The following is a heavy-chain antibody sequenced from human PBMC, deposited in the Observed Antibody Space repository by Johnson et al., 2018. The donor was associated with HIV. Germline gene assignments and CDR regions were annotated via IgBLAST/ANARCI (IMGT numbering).Heavy chain of an antibody. CDR1: GFRFDDYG. V-gene: IGHV3-20*04. CDR2: INWNGGST. Sequence: VLLVESGGTVVRPGGSLRLSCAVSGFRFDDYGMSWVRQAPGKGLEWVSGINWNGGSTGYVDSVKGRFIISRENAKNSLYLQMNSLRVEDTALYYCARGRGGDAISFDVWGQGTMVIVSS. CDR3: ARGRGGDAISFDV. J-gene: IGHJ3*01. D-gene: IGHD3-16*01.